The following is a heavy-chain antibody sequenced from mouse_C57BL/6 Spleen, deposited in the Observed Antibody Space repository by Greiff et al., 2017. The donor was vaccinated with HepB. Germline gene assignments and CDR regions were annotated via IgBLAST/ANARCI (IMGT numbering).Heavy chain of an antibody. CDR1: GYTFTNYE. CDR2: IDPETGGT. CDR3: TRIGRWLLRNFDY. J-gene: IGHJ2*01. V-gene: IGHV1-15*01. D-gene: IGHD2-3*01. Sequence: VQLQQSGAELVRPGASVTLSCKASGYTFTNYEMHWVKQTPVHGLEWIGAIDPETGGTAYNQKFKGKAILTADKSSSTAYMELRSLTSEDSAVYYCTRIGRWLLRNFDYWGQGTTLTVSS.